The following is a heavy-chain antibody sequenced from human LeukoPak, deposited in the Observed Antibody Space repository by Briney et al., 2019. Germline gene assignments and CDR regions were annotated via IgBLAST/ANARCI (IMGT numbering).Heavy chain of an antibody. J-gene: IGHJ4*02. V-gene: IGHV3-43*01. D-gene: IGHD6-13*01. Sequence: GGSLRLSCAASGFTFDDYTMHWVRQAPGKGLEWVSLISWDGGSTYYADSVKGRFTISRDNSKNSLYLQMNSLRTEDTALYYCVGGIAAAGTLMGTWGFDYWGQGTLVTVSS. CDR2: ISWDGGST. CDR1: GFTFDDYT. CDR3: VGGIAAAGTLMGTWGFDY.